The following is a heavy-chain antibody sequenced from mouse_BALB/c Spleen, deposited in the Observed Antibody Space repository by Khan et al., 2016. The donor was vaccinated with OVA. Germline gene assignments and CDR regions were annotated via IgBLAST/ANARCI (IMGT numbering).Heavy chain of an antibody. CDR1: GYSFTGYN. J-gene: IGHJ2*01. CDR3: TRGYGNYVRYYFDY. D-gene: IGHD2-10*02. Sequence: VQLLQSGPELEKPGASVKISCKASGYSFTGYNMNWVQQSNGKSLEWIGNIDPYYGGATYNQKFKGKATLTVDKSSSTAYMQITSLTSEDSAVSYCTRGYGNYVRYYFDYWGQGTTLTVSS. V-gene: IGHV1-39*01. CDR2: IDPYYGGA.